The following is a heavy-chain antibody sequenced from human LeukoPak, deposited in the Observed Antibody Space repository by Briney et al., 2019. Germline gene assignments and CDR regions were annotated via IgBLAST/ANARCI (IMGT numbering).Heavy chain of an antibody. V-gene: IGHV4-39*07. CDR2: FSYSGST. D-gene: IGHD3-9*01. CDR3: ARDSSEYDILTGYYSIGYFDY. Sequence: PSETLSLTCTVSGGSINSSNYHWGWIRQPPGKGLEWIGSFSYSGSTYYNPSLKSRVTISVDTSKTQFSLKLRSVTAADTAVYYCARDSSEYDILTGYYSIGYFDYWGQGTLVTVSS. CDR1: GGSINSSNYH. J-gene: IGHJ4*02.